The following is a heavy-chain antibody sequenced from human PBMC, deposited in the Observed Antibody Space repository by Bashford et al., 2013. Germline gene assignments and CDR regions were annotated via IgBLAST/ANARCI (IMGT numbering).Heavy chain of an antibody. CDR3: ARDITVSSSRGRYNWFDS. J-gene: IGHJ5*01. CDR2: IHYSGNT. Sequence: SETLSLTCTVSGAPPVVVVSYWSWIRQHPGKGLEWIGFIHYSGNTYYNPSLKSRLTISVDTSKNQFSLRLGSVTAADTAIYYCARDITVSSSRGRYNWFDSWGQGTLVTVSS. CDR1: GAPPVVVVSY. V-gene: IGHV4-31*03. D-gene: IGHD3-10*01.